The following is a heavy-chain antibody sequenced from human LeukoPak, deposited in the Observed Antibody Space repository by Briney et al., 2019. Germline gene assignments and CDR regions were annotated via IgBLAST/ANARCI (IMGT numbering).Heavy chain of an antibody. J-gene: IGHJ2*01. D-gene: IGHD4-23*01. Sequence: GGSLRLSCAAPGFTFSSYGMHWVRQAPGKGLEWVAVISYDGSNKYYADSVKGRFTISRDNSKNTLYLQMNSLRAEDTAVYYCAKDLYGGNSGSLGYFDLWGRGTLVTVSS. CDR2: ISYDGSNK. CDR3: AKDLYGGNSGSLGYFDL. CDR1: GFTFSSYG. V-gene: IGHV3-30*18.